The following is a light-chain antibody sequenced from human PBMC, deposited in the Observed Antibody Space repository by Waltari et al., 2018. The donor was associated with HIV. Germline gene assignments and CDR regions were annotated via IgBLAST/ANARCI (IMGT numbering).Light chain of an antibody. Sequence: DILLTQSPPFLSASVGDRVTISCRASQGIRNYLAWFQQKPGRAPTLLIFGATTLQSGVPSRFSGSGSGTQFTLTINSLQPEDFATYYCQQHNTYPLTFGPGT. CDR3: QQHNTYPLT. J-gene: IGKJ3*01. V-gene: IGKV1-9*01. CDR2: GAT. CDR1: QGIRNY.